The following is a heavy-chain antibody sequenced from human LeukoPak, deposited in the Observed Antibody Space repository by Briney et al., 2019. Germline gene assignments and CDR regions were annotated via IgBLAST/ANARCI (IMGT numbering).Heavy chain of an antibody. CDR3: ARPLALYSGSSGTTYNWFVP. D-gene: IGHD1-26*01. CDR1: SGSISSGSYY. Sequence: SETLSLTCTVSSGSISSGSYYWGWIRQPPGKGLEWIGTIYYSGSTYYNPSLRSRVTISVDTSKNQFSLKLSSVTAADTAVYYCARPLALYSGSSGTTYNWFVPWGQGTLVTVSS. V-gene: IGHV4-39*01. J-gene: IGHJ5*02. CDR2: IYYSGST.